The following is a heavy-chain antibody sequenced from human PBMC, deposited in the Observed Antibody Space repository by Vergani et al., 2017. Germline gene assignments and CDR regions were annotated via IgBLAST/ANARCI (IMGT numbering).Heavy chain of an antibody. D-gene: IGHD6-13*01. CDR2: IIPIFGTA. CDR1: GGTFSSYA. V-gene: IGHV1-69*01. Sequence: QVQLVQSGAEVKKPGSSVKVSCKASGGTFSSYAISWVRQAPGQGLEWMGGIIPIFGTANYAQKFQGRVTITADESTSTAYMELSSLRSEDTAVYYCARPRSRGPGIAAAGNYGCWGQGALVTXAS. J-gene: IGHJ4*02. CDR3: ARPRSRGPGIAAAGNYGC.